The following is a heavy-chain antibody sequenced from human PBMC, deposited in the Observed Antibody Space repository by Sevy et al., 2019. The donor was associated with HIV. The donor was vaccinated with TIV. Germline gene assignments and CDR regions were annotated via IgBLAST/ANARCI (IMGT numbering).Heavy chain of an antibody. J-gene: IGHJ6*02. CDR3: AKDRGYYYYYGMDV. V-gene: IGHV3-30*18. CDR2: ISYDGSNK. Sequence: GGSLRLSCAASGFTFSSYGMHWVRQAPGKGLEWGAVISYDGSNKYYADSVKGRFTISRDNSKNTLYLQMNSLRAEDTAVYYCAKDRGYYYYYGMDVWGQGTTVTVSS. D-gene: IGHD3-10*01. CDR1: GFTFSSYG.